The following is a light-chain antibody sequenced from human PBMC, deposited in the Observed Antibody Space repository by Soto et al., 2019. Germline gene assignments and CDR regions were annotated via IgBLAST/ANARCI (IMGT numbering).Light chain of an antibody. Sequence: SVLTQPPSASGTPGQSVTISCSGSSSNIGSNYVYWYQQLPGTAPRLLIYTNNQRPSGVPDRFSGSKSGTSASLVISGLRSEDEADYYCAAWDDSLSAWVFGGGTKLTVL. CDR1: SSNIGSNY. CDR3: AAWDDSLSAWV. J-gene: IGLJ3*02. V-gene: IGLV1-47*02. CDR2: TNN.